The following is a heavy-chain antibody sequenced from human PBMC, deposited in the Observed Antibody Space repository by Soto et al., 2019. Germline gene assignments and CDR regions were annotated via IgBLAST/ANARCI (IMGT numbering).Heavy chain of an antibody. CDR1: GYTFTSYG. D-gene: IGHD3-22*01. Sequence: ASVKVSCKASGYTFTSYGISWVRQAPGQGLEWMGWISAYNGNTNYAQQLQGRVTMTTDTSTSTAYMELRTLRSDDTAVYYCARDVYYYDSSGPALDYWGQGTLVTVSS. CDR2: ISAYNGNT. CDR3: ARDVYYYDSSGPALDY. V-gene: IGHV1-18*01. J-gene: IGHJ4*02.